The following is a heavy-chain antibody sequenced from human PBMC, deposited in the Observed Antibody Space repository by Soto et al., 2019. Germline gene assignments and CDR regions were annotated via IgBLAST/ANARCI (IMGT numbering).Heavy chain of an antibody. D-gene: IGHD7-27*01. CDR2: IKHSGST. J-gene: IGHJ4*02. CDR3: ARGWGTIFDY. V-gene: IGHV4-34*01. Sequence: QVQLQQWGAGLLKPSETLSLTCAVYGGSFSGYYWNWIRQPPGKGLEWIGEIKHSGSTNYNPSLKSRVTISVDTSKNQFSLKLSSGTAADTAVYYCARGWGTIFDYWGQGTLVTVSS. CDR1: GGSFSGYY.